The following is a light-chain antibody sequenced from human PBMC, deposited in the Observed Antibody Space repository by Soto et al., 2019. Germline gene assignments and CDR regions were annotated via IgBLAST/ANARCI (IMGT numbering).Light chain of an antibody. CDR1: SSDVRGYNY. CDR3: SSYSSSSTPLHV. V-gene: IGLV2-14*01. CDR2: DVS. Sequence: QSALTQPASVSGSPGQSITISCTGTSSDVRGYNYVSWYQQHPGKAPKLMIYDVSNRPSGVSNRFSGSKSGNTASLTISGLQAEDEADYYCSSYSSSSTPLHVFGTGTKVTVL. J-gene: IGLJ1*01.